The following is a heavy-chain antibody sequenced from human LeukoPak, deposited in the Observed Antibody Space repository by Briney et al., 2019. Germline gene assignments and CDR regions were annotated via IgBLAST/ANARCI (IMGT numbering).Heavy chain of an antibody. V-gene: IGHV3-23*01. CDR2: ISGSGGST. D-gene: IGHD3-22*01. CDR1: GFTFSSYA. Sequence: GGSLRLSCAASGFTFSSYAMSWVRQAPGKGLEWVSAISGSGGSTYYADSVKGRFTSSRDNSKNTLYLQMNSLRAEDTAVYYCAKDARITMIVVVITTLHDYWGQGTLVTVSS. J-gene: IGHJ4*02. CDR3: AKDARITMIVVVITTLHDY.